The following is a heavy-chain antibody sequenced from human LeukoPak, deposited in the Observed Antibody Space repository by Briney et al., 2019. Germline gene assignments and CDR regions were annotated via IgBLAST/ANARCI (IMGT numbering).Heavy chain of an antibody. CDR2: ISSDGNNQ. Sequence: GGPLRLSCAASGFTFSSNAMDWVRQAPGKGLEWVAVISSDGNNQYYADSVKGRFTISRDNSKNTVYLQMNSLRNEDTAMYYCARGAGSSWYGDYWGQGTLVTVTS. D-gene: IGHD6-13*01. CDR1: GFTFSSNA. CDR3: ARGAGSSWYGDY. V-gene: IGHV3-30-3*01. J-gene: IGHJ4*02.